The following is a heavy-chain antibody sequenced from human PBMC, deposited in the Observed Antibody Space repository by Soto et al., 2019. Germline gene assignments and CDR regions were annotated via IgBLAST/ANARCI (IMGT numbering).Heavy chain of an antibody. CDR3: ARDKRYCSSTSCYKGSDYYYYYGMDV. Sequence: PGGSLRLSCAASGFTFSSYSMNWVRQAPGKGLEWVSYISSSSSTIYYADSVKGRFTISRDNAKNSLYLQMNSLRDEDTAVYYCARDKRYCSSTSCYKGSDYYYYYGMDVWGQGTTVTVSS. V-gene: IGHV3-48*02. CDR2: ISSSSSTI. CDR1: GFTFSSYS. J-gene: IGHJ6*02. D-gene: IGHD2-2*02.